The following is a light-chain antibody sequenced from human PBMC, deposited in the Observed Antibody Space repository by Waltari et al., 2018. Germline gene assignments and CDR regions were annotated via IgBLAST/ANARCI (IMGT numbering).Light chain of an antibody. CDR2: AAS. V-gene: IGKV1-NL1*01. Sequence: DIQMTQSPSSLSASVGDSITITCRASQAISNSLAWYKQKPGKAPKLLLYAASRLESGVPSRFSGSGSWTDYTLTISSLQPEDFATYYCQQYYSTFWTFGQGTKVDIK. CDR3: QQYYSTFWT. CDR1: QAISNS. J-gene: IGKJ1*01.